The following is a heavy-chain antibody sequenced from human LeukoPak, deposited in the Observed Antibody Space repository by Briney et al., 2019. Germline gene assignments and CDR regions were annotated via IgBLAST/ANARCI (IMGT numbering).Heavy chain of an antibody. Sequence: PGGSLRLSCVASGFTFSNAWMSWVRQAPGKGLEWVGRIKSKTDGGTTDYAAPVKGRFTISRDDSKNTLYLQMNSLKTEDTAVYYCTTDLAVSSGWYGCWGQGTLVTVSS. D-gene: IGHD6-19*01. CDR3: TTDLAVSSGWYGC. J-gene: IGHJ1*01. CDR1: GFTFSNAW. CDR2: IKSKTDGGTT. V-gene: IGHV3-15*01.